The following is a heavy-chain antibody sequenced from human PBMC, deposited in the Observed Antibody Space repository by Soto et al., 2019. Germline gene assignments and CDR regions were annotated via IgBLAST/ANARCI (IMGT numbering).Heavy chain of an antibody. CDR1: GYSISSGYY. V-gene: IGHV4-38-2*02. D-gene: IGHD3-9*01. CDR3: ARDRGEYDILTGYYNGRGGFDY. CDR2: IYHSGST. J-gene: IGHJ4*02. Sequence: SETLSLTCAVSGYSISSGYYWGWIRQPPGKGLEWIGSIYHSGSTYYNPSLKSRVTISVDTSKNQFSLKLSSVTAADTAVYYCARDRGEYDILTGYYNGRGGFDYWGQGTLVTVSS.